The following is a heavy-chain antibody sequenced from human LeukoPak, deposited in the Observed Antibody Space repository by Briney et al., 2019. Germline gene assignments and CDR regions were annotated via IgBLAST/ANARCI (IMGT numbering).Heavy chain of an antibody. CDR3: ARTCLTTVTYYYYYMDV. CDR2: IYHSGST. D-gene: IGHD4-11*01. CDR1: GGSISSGGYY. Sequence: PSETLSLTCTVSGGSISSGGYYWSWIRQPPGKGLEWIGYIYHSGSTYYNPSLKSRVTISVDRSKNQFSLKLSSVTAADTAVYYCARTCLTTVTYYYYYMDVWGKGTTVTVSS. V-gene: IGHV4-30-2*01. J-gene: IGHJ6*03.